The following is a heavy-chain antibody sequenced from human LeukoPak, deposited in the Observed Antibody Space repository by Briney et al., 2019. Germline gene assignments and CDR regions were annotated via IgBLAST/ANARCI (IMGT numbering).Heavy chain of an antibody. CDR3: ARHRIYCSSTSCYPSP. V-gene: IGHV4-34*01. CDR2: INHSGST. Sequence: SETLSLTCAVYGGSFSGYYWSWIRQPPGKGLEWIGEINHSGSTNYNPSLKSRVTISVDTSKNQFSLKLSSVTAADTAVYYCARHRIYCSSTSCYPSPWGQGTLVTVSS. J-gene: IGHJ5*02. D-gene: IGHD2-2*01. CDR1: GGSFSGYY.